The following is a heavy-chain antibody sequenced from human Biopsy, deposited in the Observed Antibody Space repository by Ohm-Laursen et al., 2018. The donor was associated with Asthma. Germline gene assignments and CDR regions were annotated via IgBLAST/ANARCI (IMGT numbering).Heavy chain of an antibody. J-gene: IGHJ4*02. CDR2: ISYTGST. CDR3: VTHYGLRDWSPSDS. V-gene: IGHV4-34*01. D-gene: IGHD2-21*01. Sequence: SDTLSLTCAVYGGSFSGYYWSWIRQPPGKGLEWIGSISYTGSTSYNASLKSRVTMSIDSSKNQLSLKLTSVTAADTAVYFCVTHYGLRDWSPSDSWGQGTLVTVSS. CDR1: GGSFSGYY.